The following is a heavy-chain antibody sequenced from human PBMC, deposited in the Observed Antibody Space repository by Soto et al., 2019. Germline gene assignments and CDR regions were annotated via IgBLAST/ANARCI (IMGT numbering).Heavy chain of an antibody. D-gene: IGHD4-17*01. CDR3: ARVSATLTYRLDP. CDR1: GGSISSGDYY. J-gene: IGHJ5*02. V-gene: IGHV4-31*03. CDR2: IYYSGTT. Sequence: SETLSLTCTVSGGSISSGDYYWTWIRQHPGKGLEWIGYIYYSGTTYYNPSLKSRLTIFVDTSKNLFSLNLRSVTAADTAVYYCARVSATLTYRLDPWGQGTRVTVSS.